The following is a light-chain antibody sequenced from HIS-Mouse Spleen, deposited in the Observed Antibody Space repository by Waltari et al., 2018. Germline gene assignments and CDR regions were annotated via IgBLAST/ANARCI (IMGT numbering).Light chain of an antibody. J-gene: IGLJ2*01. CDR2: EDS. CDR3: YSTDSSGNHRV. V-gene: IGLV3-10*01. CDR1: ALPNKY. Sequence: SYELTQPHSVSVSPGQMARITCSGDALPNKYAYWYQQKSGQAPVLVIYEDSKRPSGIPERFSGSSSGTMATLTISGAQVEDEADYYCYSTDSSGNHRVFGGGTKLTVL.